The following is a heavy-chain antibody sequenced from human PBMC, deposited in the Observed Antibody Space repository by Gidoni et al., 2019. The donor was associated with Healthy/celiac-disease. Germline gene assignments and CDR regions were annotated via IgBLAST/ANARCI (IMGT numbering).Heavy chain of an antibody. CDR3: ARRARIVASYYFDY. CDR2: IYYSGST. D-gene: IGHD5-12*01. V-gene: IGHV4-59*08. J-gene: IGHJ4*02. Sequence: QVQLQESGPGLVKPSETLSLTCTVSGGSISSYYWSWIRQPPGKGLEWIGYIYYSGSTNYNPSLKSRVTISVDTSKNQFSLKLSSVTAADTAVYYCARRARIVASYYFDYWGQGTLVTVSS. CDR1: GGSISSYY.